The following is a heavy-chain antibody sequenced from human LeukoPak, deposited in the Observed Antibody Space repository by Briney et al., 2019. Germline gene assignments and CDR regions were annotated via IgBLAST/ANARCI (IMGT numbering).Heavy chain of an antibody. CDR1: GFTFSSYD. Sequence: GGSLRLSCAASGFTFSSYDMHWVRQATGKGLEWVSAIGTAGDTYYPGSVKGRFTISRENAKNSLYLQMNSLRAEDTAVYYCARDQYYDTSGYFDYWGQGTLVTVSS. CDR2: IGTAGDT. CDR3: ARDQYYDTSGYFDY. J-gene: IGHJ4*02. D-gene: IGHD3-22*01. V-gene: IGHV3-13*01.